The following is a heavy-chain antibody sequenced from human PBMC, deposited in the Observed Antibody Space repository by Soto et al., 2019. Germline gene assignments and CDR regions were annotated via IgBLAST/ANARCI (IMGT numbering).Heavy chain of an antibody. CDR3: ARTSMQSRGYSYGHGGMDV. CDR1: GYSFTRYW. Sequence: EMQLVQSGAEVKKPGESLRISCNGSGYSFTRYWISWVRQLPGKGLEWMGRIDPSDSYTNYSPSFQGHVTISADKSISTAYLQWSSLKASDTAMYYCARTSMQSRGYSYGHGGMDVWGQGTTVTVSS. J-gene: IGHJ6*02. V-gene: IGHV5-10-1*01. D-gene: IGHD5-18*01. CDR2: IDPSDSYT.